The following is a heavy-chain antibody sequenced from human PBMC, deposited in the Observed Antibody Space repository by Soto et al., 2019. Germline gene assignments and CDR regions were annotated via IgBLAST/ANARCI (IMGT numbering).Heavy chain of an antibody. CDR3: ARDVSGYSGYGYGGDY. Sequence: EVQLVESGGGLVKPGGSLRLSCAASGFTFSSYSMNWVRQAPGKGLEWVSSISSSSSYIYYADSVKGRFTISRDNAKNSLYLQMNSLRAEDTAVYYCARDVSGYSGYGYGGDYWGQGTLVTVSS. J-gene: IGHJ4*02. V-gene: IGHV3-21*01. D-gene: IGHD5-12*01. CDR2: ISSSSSYI. CDR1: GFTFSSYS.